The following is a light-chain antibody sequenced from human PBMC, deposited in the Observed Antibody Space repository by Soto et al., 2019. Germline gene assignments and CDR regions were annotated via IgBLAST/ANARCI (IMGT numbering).Light chain of an antibody. CDR1: TGHSTYA. V-gene: IGLV4-69*01. CDR3: QPGGTGFHV. Sequence: QPVLTQSPSASASLGASVKLTCTLSTGHSTYAIAWHQHQPERGPRYLMKLNSDGSHSKGDGIPDRFSGSSSGAERYLTISSLRFGEGATYSCQPGGTGFHVFGGGPNRPVL. J-gene: IGLJ2*01. CDR2: LNSDGSH.